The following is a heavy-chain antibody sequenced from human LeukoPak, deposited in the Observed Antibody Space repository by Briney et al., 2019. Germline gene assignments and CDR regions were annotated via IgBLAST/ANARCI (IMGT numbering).Heavy chain of an antibody. CDR3: ARTHYDRLGNFDY. Sequence: GGSLRLSCAASGFTFSSYEMNWVRQAPGKGLEWVSYISSSGSTIYYADSVKGRFTISRDNAKNSLYLQMNSLRAEDTAVYYCARTHYDRLGNFDYWGQGTLVTVSS. CDR2: ISSSGSTI. CDR1: GFTFSSYE. D-gene: IGHD3-3*01. J-gene: IGHJ4*02. V-gene: IGHV3-48*03.